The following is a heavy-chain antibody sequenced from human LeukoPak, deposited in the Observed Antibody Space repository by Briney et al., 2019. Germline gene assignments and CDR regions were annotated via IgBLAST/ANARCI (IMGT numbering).Heavy chain of an antibody. CDR1: GFTFSNAW. J-gene: IGHJ3*02. V-gene: IGHV3-15*01. CDR3: TTRELGYCSGGSCYSAPDAFDI. D-gene: IGHD2-15*01. CDR2: IKSKTDGGTT. Sequence: GGSLRLSCAASGFTFSNAWMSWVRQAPGKGLEWVGRIKSKTDGGTTDYAAPVKGRFTISRDDSKNTLYLQTNSLKTEDTAVYYCTTRELGYCSGGSCYSAPDAFDIWGQGTMVTVSS.